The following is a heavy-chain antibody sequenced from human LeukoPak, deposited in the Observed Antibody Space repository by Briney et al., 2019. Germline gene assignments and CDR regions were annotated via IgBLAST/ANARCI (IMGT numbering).Heavy chain of an antibody. D-gene: IGHD3-22*01. CDR3: ARDTTSDYYETSGPDY. Sequence: PGGSLRLSCAASGFTVSSNYMTWVRQAPGKGLEWVSVIYSGGSTNYADSVKGRFTISRDNSKNTLYLQMNSLRAEDTAVYYCARDTTSDYYETSGPDYWGQGTLVTVSS. V-gene: IGHV3-53*01. J-gene: IGHJ4*02. CDR2: IYSGGST. CDR1: GFTVSSNY.